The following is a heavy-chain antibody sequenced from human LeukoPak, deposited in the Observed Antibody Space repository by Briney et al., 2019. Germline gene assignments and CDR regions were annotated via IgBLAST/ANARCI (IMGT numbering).Heavy chain of an antibody. CDR3: ARLTEGSLLPEDY. V-gene: IGHV1-69*05. D-gene: IGHD1-14*01. Sequence: SSVKVSCKASGGTFSSYAISWVRPAPGQGLEWMGRIIPIFGTANYAQKFQGRVTITTDESTSTAYMELSSLRSEDTAVYYCARLTEGSLLPEDYWGQGTLVTVSS. CDR2: IIPIFGTA. J-gene: IGHJ4*02. CDR1: GGTFSSYA.